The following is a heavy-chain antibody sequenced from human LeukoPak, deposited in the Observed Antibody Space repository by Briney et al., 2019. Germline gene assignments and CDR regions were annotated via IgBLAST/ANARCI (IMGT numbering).Heavy chain of an antibody. V-gene: IGHV1-18*01. D-gene: IGHD3-22*01. CDR3: ARASEFTMIVVVIRPPGAFDI. CDR1: GYTFTSYG. Sequence: ASVKVSCKASGYTFTSYGISWVRQAPGQGLEWMGWISAYNGNTNYAQKLQGRVTMTTDTSTSTAYMELRSLRSDDTAVYYCARASEFTMIVVVIRPPGAFDIWGQGTMVTVSS. J-gene: IGHJ3*02. CDR2: ISAYNGNT.